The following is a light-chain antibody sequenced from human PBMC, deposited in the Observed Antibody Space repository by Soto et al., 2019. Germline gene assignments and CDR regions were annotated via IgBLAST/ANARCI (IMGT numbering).Light chain of an antibody. Sequence: EIVMTQSPATLSVSRGEGATLSCRASQSVSSKLAWYQQKPGQAPRLLIYGASTRATAIPARFSGSGSGTEFTLSIRSLHSEDSAVYYCQQYNSWLWTFGQGTKVDIK. CDR2: GAS. J-gene: IGKJ1*01. CDR3: QQYNSWLWT. V-gene: IGKV3-15*01. CDR1: QSVSSK.